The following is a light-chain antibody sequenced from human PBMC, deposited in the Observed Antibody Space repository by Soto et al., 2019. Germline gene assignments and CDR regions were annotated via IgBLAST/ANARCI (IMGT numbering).Light chain of an antibody. J-gene: IGLJ1*01. CDR2: DAT. CDR1: KLGSKI. V-gene: IGLV3-21*02. CDR3: QVWASTAEFFV. Sequence: SYELTQPPSVSVAPGRAARVTCGGDKLGSKIVHWYKQRPGQAPVAVVFDATDRPSGIPDRFSASRSGDTATLTISRVDAGDEADYFCQVWASTAEFFVFGSGTKVTVL.